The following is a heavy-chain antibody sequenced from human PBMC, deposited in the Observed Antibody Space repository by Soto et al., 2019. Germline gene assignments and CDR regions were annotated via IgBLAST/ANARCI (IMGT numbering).Heavy chain of an antibody. D-gene: IGHD3-22*01. V-gene: IGHV4-34*01. Sequence: PWETLSLTCAVYGGSFSGYYWSWIRQPPGKGLEWIGEINHSGSTNYNPSLKSRVTISVDTSKNQFSLKLSSVTAADTAVYYCACDSSGYYSWGQGTLVTVSS. CDR2: INHSGST. J-gene: IGHJ5*02. CDR3: ACDSSGYYS. CDR1: GGSFSGYY.